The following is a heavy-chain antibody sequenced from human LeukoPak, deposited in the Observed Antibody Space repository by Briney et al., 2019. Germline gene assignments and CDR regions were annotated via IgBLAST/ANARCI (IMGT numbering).Heavy chain of an antibody. Sequence: PGGSLRLSCAASGFTFCIYAMSWVRQAPGKGLEWVSAISGSGGSTYYADSVKGRFTISRDNSKNTLYLQMNSLRAEDTAVYYCAKKVRLPYYFDYWGQGTLVTVSS. CDR3: AKKVRLPYYFDY. D-gene: IGHD2-15*01. CDR2: ISGSGGST. V-gene: IGHV3-23*01. CDR1: GFTFCIYA. J-gene: IGHJ4*02.